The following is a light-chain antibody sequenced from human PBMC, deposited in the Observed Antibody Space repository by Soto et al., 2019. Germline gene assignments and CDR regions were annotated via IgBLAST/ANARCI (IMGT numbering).Light chain of an antibody. Sequence: DIQMTQSPSSLSASVGDTVTITCRASQSISLFLNWYQQKPGKAPKLLIYAASSLQSGVPSRFSANGSATDFTLTISSLQPEDFATYYCHQTDSIPETFGQGTKVEIK. CDR2: AAS. V-gene: IGKV1-39*01. CDR3: HQTDSIPET. CDR1: QSISLF. J-gene: IGKJ1*01.